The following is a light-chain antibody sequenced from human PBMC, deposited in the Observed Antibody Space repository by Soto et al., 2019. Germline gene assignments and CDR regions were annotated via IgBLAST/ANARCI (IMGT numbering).Light chain of an antibody. CDR1: QTISRW. CDR3: QHYNSYSEA. Sequence: DIQMTQSPSTLSGSVGDRVTITCRASQTISRWLVWYQQKPGKAPKLLIYKASTLKSGVPSRFSGSGSGTESTLTISSLQPDDFATYYCQHYNSYSEAFGQGTKVELK. V-gene: IGKV1-5*03. CDR2: KAS. J-gene: IGKJ1*01.